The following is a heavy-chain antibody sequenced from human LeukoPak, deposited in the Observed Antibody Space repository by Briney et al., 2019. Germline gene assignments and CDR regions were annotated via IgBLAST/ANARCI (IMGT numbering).Heavy chain of an antibody. CDR2: IIPILGIA. D-gene: IGHD3-9*01. J-gene: IGHJ4*02. V-gene: IGHV1-69*04. Sequence: SVKVSRKASGGTFSSYAISWVRQAPGQGLEWMGRIIPILGIANYAQKFQGRVTITADKSTSTAYMELSSLRSEDTAVYYCARVGGYDILTGYEYWGQGTLVTVSS. CDR1: GGTFSSYA. CDR3: ARVGGYDILTGYEY.